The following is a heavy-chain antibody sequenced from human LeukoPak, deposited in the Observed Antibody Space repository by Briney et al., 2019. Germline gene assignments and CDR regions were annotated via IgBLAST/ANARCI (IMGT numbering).Heavy chain of an antibody. Sequence: PGRSLRLSCAASGFTFSSYGMHWVRQAPGKGLDWVAVIWYDGSNKYYADSVKGRFTISRDNSKNTLYLQMNSLRAEDTVVYYCAKDNGGYSYGSDYWGQGTLVTVSS. CDR3: AKDNGGYSYGSDY. V-gene: IGHV3-33*06. CDR1: GFTFSSYG. J-gene: IGHJ4*02. CDR2: IWYDGSNK. D-gene: IGHD5-18*01.